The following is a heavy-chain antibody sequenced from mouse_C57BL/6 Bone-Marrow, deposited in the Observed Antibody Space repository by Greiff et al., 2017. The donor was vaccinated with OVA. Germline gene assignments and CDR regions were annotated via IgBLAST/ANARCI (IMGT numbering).Heavy chain of an antibody. Sequence: EVQLQQSGPELVKPGASVKISCKASGYTFTDYYMNWVKQSHGKSLEWIGDINPNNGGTSYNQKFKGKATLTVDKSSSTAYMELRSLTSEDSAVYYCARDEGYWGQGTSVTVSS. CDR2: INPNNGGT. CDR3: ARDEGY. CDR1: GYTFTDYY. J-gene: IGHJ4*01. V-gene: IGHV1-26*01.